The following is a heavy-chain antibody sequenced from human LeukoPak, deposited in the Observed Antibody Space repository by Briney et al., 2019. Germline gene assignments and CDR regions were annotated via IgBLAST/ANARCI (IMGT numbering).Heavy chain of an antibody. J-gene: IGHJ4*02. Sequence: PGGSLRLSCAASGFTFSNFGMHWVRQAPGEGLEWVAFISYDGSNKYYADSVKGRFTISRDNSKNTLYLQMNSLRAEDTAVYYCAIPPYSSSWYYFDYWGQGTLVTVSS. CDR2: ISYDGSNK. CDR1: GFTFSNFG. D-gene: IGHD6-13*01. CDR3: AIPPYSSSWYYFDY. V-gene: IGHV3-30*02.